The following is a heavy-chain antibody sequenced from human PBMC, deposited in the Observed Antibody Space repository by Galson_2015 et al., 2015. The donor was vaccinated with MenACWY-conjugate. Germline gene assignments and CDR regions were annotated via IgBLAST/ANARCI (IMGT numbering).Heavy chain of an antibody. D-gene: IGHD2-15*01. CDR2: TYFTSKWYN. CDR3: AREERGSYYYYGLDV. J-gene: IGHJ6*02. V-gene: IGHV6-1*01. Sequence: AISGASVSSDSAAWNWIRQSPSRGLAWLGRTYFTSKWYNDYAVSVKSRITINPDTAKNQLSLHLKSVTPEDTAIYYCAREERGSYYYYGLDVWGQGTTVTVSS. CDR1: GASVSSDSAA.